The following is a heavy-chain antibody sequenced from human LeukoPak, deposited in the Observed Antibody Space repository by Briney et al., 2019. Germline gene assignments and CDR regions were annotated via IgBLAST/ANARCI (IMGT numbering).Heavy chain of an antibody. J-gene: IGHJ6*02. D-gene: IGHD2-2*01. CDR1: GGTFSSYA. Sequence: SVKVSRKASGGTFSSYAISWVRQAPGQGLEWMGRIIPIFGIANYAQKFQGRVTITADKSTSTAYMELSSLRSEDTAVYYCARDNCSSTSCLPTNYYYGMDVWGQGTTVTVSS. V-gene: IGHV1-69*04. CDR3: ARDNCSSTSCLPTNYYYGMDV. CDR2: IIPIFGIA.